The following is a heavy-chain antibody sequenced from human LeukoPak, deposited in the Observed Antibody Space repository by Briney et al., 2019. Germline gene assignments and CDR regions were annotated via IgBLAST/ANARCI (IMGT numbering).Heavy chain of an antibody. J-gene: IGHJ3*02. CDR3: ARDPLRAFDI. CDR2: ISSSSSTI. Sequence: GGSLRLSCAASGFTFSSYSMTWVRQAPGKGLEWVSYISSSSSTIYYADSVKGRFTISRDNAKNSLYLQMNSLRAEDTAVYYCARDPLRAFDIWGQGTMVTVSS. CDR1: GFTFSSYS. V-gene: IGHV3-48*04.